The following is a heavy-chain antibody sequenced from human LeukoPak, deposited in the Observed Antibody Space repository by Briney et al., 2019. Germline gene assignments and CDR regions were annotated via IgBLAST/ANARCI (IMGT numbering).Heavy chain of an antibody. CDR2: ISPILGIA. CDR3: AREPDRRFGELPSQEYGMDV. D-gene: IGHD3-10*01. CDR1: GGTFSSYA. J-gene: IGHJ6*02. Sequence: GASVKVSCKASGGTFSSYAISWVRQAPGQGLEWMGRISPILGIANYAQRFQGRVTITADKSTSTAYMELSSLRSEDTAVYYCAREPDRRFGELPSQEYGMDVWAQGTTVTVSS. V-gene: IGHV1-69*04.